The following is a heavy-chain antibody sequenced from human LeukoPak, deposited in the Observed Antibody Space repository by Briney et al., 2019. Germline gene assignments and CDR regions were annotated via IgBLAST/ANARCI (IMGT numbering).Heavy chain of an antibody. V-gene: IGHV3-33*01. CDR2: IWYDGTDK. J-gene: IGHJ4*02. CDR3: AREASLSGCYFDY. D-gene: IGHD5-12*01. CDR1: GFTFSSYG. Sequence: GGSMRLSCAASGFTFSSYGMHWVRQAPGKGLEWVAVIWYDGTDKYYGDSVKGRFTISRDNSKNTLFLQMNSLRAEDTALYYCAREASLSGCYFDYWGQGTLVTVSS.